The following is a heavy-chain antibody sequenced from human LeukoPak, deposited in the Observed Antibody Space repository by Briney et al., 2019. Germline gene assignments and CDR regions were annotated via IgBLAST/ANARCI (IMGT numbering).Heavy chain of an antibody. CDR1: GFTFSTFA. Sequence: GGSLRLSWAASGFTFSTFAMSWVRQAPGQGLEWGSSFNGDGGSTYYAESVKGRFTISRDNSKITLYLQMDSLRAEDTAVYYCAKRPDCSTTNCFRFEYWGQGTLVTVSS. J-gene: IGHJ4*02. D-gene: IGHD2-2*01. CDR2: FNGDGGST. V-gene: IGHV3-23*01. CDR3: AKRPDCSTTNCFRFEY.